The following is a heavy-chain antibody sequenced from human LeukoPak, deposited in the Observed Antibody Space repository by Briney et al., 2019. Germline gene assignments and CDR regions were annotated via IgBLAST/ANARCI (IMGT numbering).Heavy chain of an antibody. D-gene: IGHD6-13*01. CDR2: IFYSGST. J-gene: IGHJ3*02. CDR3: ARGLPSSSWYSENDAFDI. V-gene: IGHV4-39*07. Sequence: SETLSLTCTVSGGSISTSNYYWGWIRQPPGKGLEWIGNIFYSGSTYYSPSLKSRVTISLDTSKNQFSLKLSSVTAADTAVYYCARGLPSSSWYSENDAFDIWGQGTMVTVSS. CDR1: GGSISTSNYY.